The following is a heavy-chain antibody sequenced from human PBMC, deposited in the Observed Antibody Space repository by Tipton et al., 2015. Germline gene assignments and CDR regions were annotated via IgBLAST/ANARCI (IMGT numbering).Heavy chain of an antibody. Sequence: SLRLSCTASGFTFSNYWMTWVRQAPGKGLEWVAVIWYDGSNKYYADSVKGRFTISRDNSKNTLYLQMNSLRAEDTAVYYCARDQGSYYFDYWGQGTLVTVSS. J-gene: IGHJ4*02. CDR1: GFTFSNYW. CDR3: ARDQGSYYFDY. V-gene: IGHV3-33*08. D-gene: IGHD1-26*01. CDR2: IWYDGSNK.